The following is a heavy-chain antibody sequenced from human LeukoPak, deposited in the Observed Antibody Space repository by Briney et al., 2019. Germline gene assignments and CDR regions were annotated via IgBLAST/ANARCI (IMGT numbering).Heavy chain of an antibody. Sequence: GSLRLSCAVSGFPFTRFYMSWIRQAPGKGLEWISYIGLSGSPLDCADSVRGRFTISRDNAKNSLYLELNSLRAEDTAVYYCARKDFSSGSFSYWGQGTLVTVSS. CDR2: IGLSGSPL. V-gene: IGHV3-11*04. D-gene: IGHD3-22*01. CDR3: ARKDFSSGSFSY. J-gene: IGHJ4*02. CDR1: GFPFTRFY.